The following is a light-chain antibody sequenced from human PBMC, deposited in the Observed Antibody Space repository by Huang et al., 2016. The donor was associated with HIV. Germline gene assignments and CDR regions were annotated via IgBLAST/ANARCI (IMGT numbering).Light chain of an antibody. J-gene: IGKJ1*01. Sequence: DIVVTQSPYSLALSLGGRAAINCTASQSVLKTSNNKNCLSWYQLKPGQPPKLLIYWASTRESRVPDRFSGSGSGTHFTLSIASLQAEDVAVYYCHQYYDIPQTFGQGTKVEVK. CDR3: HQYYDIPQT. CDR2: WAS. CDR1: QSVLKTSNNKNC. V-gene: IGKV4-1*01.